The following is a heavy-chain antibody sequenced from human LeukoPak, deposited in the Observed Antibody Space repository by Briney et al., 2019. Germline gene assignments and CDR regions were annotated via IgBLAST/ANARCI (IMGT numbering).Heavy chain of an antibody. CDR3: ARDRLGYSFSDDY. CDR1: GGSFSGYY. J-gene: IGHJ4*02. CDR2: INHSGCT. V-gene: IGHV4-34*01. Sequence: PSETLSLTCAVYGGSFSGYYWSWIRQPPGKGLEWIGEINHSGCTYYNPSLKSRVTISVDTSKNQFSLKLSSVTAADTAAYYCARDRLGYSFSDDYWGQGTLVTVSS. D-gene: IGHD5-18*01.